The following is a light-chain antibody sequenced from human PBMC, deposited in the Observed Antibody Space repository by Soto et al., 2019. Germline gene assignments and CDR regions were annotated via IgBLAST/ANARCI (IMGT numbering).Light chain of an antibody. CDR1: QSISSSY. CDR2: GAS. CDR3: QQYGVSPRT. Sequence: ENVLTQSPGTLSLSPGERATLSCRASQSISSSYLAWYQQKPGQAPRLLIYGASSRATGISDRFSGSASGTDFTLTISRLEPEDFAVYYCQQYGVSPRTFGQGTKVDIK. V-gene: IGKV3-20*01. J-gene: IGKJ1*01.